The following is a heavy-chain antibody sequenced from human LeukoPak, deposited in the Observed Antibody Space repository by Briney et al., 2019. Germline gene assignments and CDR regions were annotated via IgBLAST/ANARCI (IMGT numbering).Heavy chain of an antibody. J-gene: IGHJ4*02. CDR2: IKTDGSST. V-gene: IGHV3-74*01. CDR3: ARRSI. Sequence: PGGSLRLSCAASGFTFSSYRMHWVRQAPGKGLVWVSRIKTDGSSTSYADSVKGRFTISRDNAKNMLYLQTNSLRAEDTAVYYCARRSIWGQGTLVTVSS. CDR1: GFTFSSYR.